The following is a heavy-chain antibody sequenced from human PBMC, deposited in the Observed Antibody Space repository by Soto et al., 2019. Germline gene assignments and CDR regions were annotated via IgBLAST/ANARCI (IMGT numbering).Heavy chain of an antibody. J-gene: IGHJ1*01. CDR3: TRVYHWNYSL. V-gene: IGHV4-31*03. D-gene: IGHD1-7*01. Sequence: SETLSLTCTVSGGSISSGGYYWSWLRQHPGKGLESIGYIYYSESTYYNPSLKSRVTISVDTSNNQFSQKLSSVTAAATAVYYCTRVYHWNYSLWGQGTLVTGSS. CDR2: IYYSEST. CDR1: GGSISSGGYY.